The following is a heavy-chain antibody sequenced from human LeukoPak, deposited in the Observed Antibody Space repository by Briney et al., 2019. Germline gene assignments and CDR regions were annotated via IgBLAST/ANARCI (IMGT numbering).Heavy chain of an antibody. V-gene: IGHV3-30-3*01. CDR3: VRDRGTYRPIDY. J-gene: IGHJ4*02. Sequence: GSLRLSCAASGFTFSSYAMHWVRQAPGKGLEWVAVISYDGSNKYYADSVKGRFTISRDNSKNTLYLQMNSLRAEDTAIYYCVRDRGTYRPIDYWGQGTLVTVSS. CDR2: ISYDGSNK. D-gene: IGHD1-26*01. CDR1: GFTFSSYA.